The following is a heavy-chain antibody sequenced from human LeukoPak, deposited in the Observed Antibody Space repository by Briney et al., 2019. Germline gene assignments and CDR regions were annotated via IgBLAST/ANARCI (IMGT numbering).Heavy chain of an antibody. CDR1: GFTFSSYG. Sequence: PGGSLRLSCAASGFTFSSYGMHWVRQAPGKGLEWAAVIWYDGSNKYYADSVKGRFTISRDNSKNTLYLQMNSLRAEDTAVYYCAREDIVVVPAAIVGYYGMDVWGQGTTVTVSS. CDR3: AREDIVVVPAAIVGYYGMDV. J-gene: IGHJ6*02. D-gene: IGHD2-2*02. V-gene: IGHV3-33*01. CDR2: IWYDGSNK.